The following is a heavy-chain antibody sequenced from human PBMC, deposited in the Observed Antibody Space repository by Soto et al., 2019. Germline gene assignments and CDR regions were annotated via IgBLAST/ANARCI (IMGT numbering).Heavy chain of an antibody. CDR1: GGSISSGGYS. V-gene: IGHV4-30-2*01. Sequence: PSETLSLTCAVSGGSISSGGYSWSWIRQPPGKGLEWIGYIYHSGSTYYNPSLKSRVTISVDRSKNQFSLKLSSVTAADTAVYYCARLPLQYSSSWTDYWGQGTLVTVSS. J-gene: IGHJ4*02. CDR3: ARLPLQYSSSWTDY. CDR2: IYHSGST. D-gene: IGHD6-13*01.